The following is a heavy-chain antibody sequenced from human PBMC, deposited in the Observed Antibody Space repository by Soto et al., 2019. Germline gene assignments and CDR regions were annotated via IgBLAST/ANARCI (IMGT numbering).Heavy chain of an antibody. J-gene: IGHJ4*02. CDR2: IKSKTDGGTT. CDR3: TTEITIFGVVINPMGY. CDR1: GFTFSNAW. V-gene: IGHV3-15*01. D-gene: IGHD3-3*01. Sequence: GGSLRLSCAASGFTFSNAWMSWVRQAPGKGLEWVGRIKSKTDGGTTDYAAPVKGRFTISRDDSKNTLYLQMNSLKTEDTAVYYCTTEITIFGVVINPMGYWGQGTLVTVSS.